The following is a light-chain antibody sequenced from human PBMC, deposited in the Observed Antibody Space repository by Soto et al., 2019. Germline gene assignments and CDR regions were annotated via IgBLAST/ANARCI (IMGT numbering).Light chain of an antibody. CDR2: DNT. V-gene: IGLV1-40*01. J-gene: IGLJ1*01. Sequence: QAVVTQPPSVSGAPGQRVTISCTGSSSNIGAGFDVHWYQQLPGTAPKLLIYDNTNRPSGVPVRFSSSKSGTSASLAITGLQAEDEADYYCQSYDSTLSARYVFGTGTKLTVL. CDR1: SSNIGAGFD. CDR3: QSYDSTLSARYV.